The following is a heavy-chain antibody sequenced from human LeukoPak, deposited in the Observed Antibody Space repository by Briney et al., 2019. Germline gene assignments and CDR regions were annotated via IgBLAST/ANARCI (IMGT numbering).Heavy chain of an antibody. CDR1: GFTFSSYA. CDR2: ISVDGRNK. V-gene: IGHV3-30*04. CDR3: ASHNWNYFMWTSNPNDY. J-gene: IGHJ4*02. D-gene: IGHD1-7*01. Sequence: GGSLRLSCAASGFTFSSYAMHWVRQAPGKGLEWVAVISVDGRNKYYADSTKGRFSISRDNSNNTLYLQMNSLRPEDTAIYFCASHNWNYFMWTSNPNDYWGQGTLVTVSS.